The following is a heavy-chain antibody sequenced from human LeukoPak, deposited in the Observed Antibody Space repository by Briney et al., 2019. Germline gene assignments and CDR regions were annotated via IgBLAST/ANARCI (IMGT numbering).Heavy chain of an antibody. Sequence: PSETLSLTCAVYGGSFSGYYWSWIRQPPGKGLEWIGEINHSGSTNYNPSLKRRVTLSVDTSKNQFSLKVTSVTAADTAVYYCAREVPYYMDVWGKGTTVTVSS. CDR3: AREVPYYMDV. CDR1: GGSFSGYY. D-gene: IGHD4/OR15-4a*01. V-gene: IGHV4-34*01. J-gene: IGHJ6*03. CDR2: INHSGST.